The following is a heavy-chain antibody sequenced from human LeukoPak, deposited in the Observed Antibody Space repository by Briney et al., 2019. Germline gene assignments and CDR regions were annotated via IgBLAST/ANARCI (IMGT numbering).Heavy chain of an antibody. CDR2: VYYSGST. CDR3: ARRVGYRGFDY. Sequence: SETLSLTCTVSGGSISSNSYYWSWVRQPPGKGLEWIGYVYYSGSTNYNPSLKSRVTISVDTSKNQFSLKLTSVTTADTAVYYCARRVGYRGFDYWGQGTLVTVSS. D-gene: IGHD5-24*01. V-gene: IGHV4-61*01. J-gene: IGHJ4*02. CDR1: GGSISSNSYY.